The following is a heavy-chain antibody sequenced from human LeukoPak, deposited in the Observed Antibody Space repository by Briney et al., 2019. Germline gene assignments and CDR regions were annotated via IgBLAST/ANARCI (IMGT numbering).Heavy chain of an antibody. CDR3: AREVHVVVPAANGMDV. Sequence: KASETLSFTCTVSGGSISSGDYYWSWIRQPPGKGLEWIGYIYYSGSTYYNPSLKSRVTISVDTSKNQFSLKLSSVTAADTAVYYCAREVHVVVPAANGMDVWGQGTTVTVSS. V-gene: IGHV4-30-4*01. CDR2: IYYSGST. D-gene: IGHD2-2*01. CDR1: GGSISSGDYY. J-gene: IGHJ6*02.